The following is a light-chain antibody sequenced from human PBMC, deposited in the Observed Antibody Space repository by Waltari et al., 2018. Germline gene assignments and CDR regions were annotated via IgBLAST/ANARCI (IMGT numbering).Light chain of an antibody. CDR2: WAS. CDR3: QQYYTTPYT. V-gene: IGKV4-1*01. Sequence: DIVMTQSPDSLAMSLGERATIHCKSSQSVLYSANHKNSLAWYQQKPGQPPNLLIYWASTRESGVPDRFSGSGSGTDFTLTISSLQAEDVAVYYCQQYYTTPYTFGQGTKLEIK. CDR1: QSVLYSANHKNS. J-gene: IGKJ2*01.